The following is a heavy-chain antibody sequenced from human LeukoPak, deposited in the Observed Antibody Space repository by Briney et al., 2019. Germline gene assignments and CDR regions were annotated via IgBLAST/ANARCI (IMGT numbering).Heavy chain of an antibody. J-gene: IGHJ4*02. CDR3: ASASSHRIAAGGDY. V-gene: IGHV3-30*07. Sequence: QPGRSLRLSCAASGFTFSSYAMHWVRQAPGKGLEWVAVISYDGSNKYYADSVKGRFTISRDNSKNTLYLQMNSLRAEDTAVYYCASASSHRIAAGGDYWGQGTLVTVSS. CDR1: GFTFSSYA. CDR2: ISYDGSNK. D-gene: IGHD6-13*01.